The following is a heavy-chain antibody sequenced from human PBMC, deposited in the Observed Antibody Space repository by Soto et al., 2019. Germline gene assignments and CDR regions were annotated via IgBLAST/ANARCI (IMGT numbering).Heavy chain of an antibody. Sequence: GGSLRLSCAASVFPFSNAWINWVRQTPGTGLQWVGRVKSKTDGGSADYAAPVKGRFAVSRDDSKNIVYLQMNSVKIEDTGVYYCTTDSRTTMPEVRFDYWGHGTLVTVSS. J-gene: IGHJ4*01. D-gene: IGHD3-10*01. V-gene: IGHV3-15*07. CDR2: VKSKTDGGSA. CDR1: VFPFSNAW. CDR3: TTDSRTTMPEVRFDY.